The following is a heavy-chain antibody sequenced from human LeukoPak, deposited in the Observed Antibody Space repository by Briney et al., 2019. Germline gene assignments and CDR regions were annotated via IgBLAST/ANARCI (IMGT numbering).Heavy chain of an antibody. J-gene: IGHJ5*02. Sequence: PSETLSLTCAVYGGSFSGYYWSWIRQPPGKGLEWIGEINHSGSTNYNPSLKSRVTISVDTSKNQFSLKLSSVTAADTAVYYCARGRFWSGPSAGSAFDPWGQGTLVTVSS. V-gene: IGHV4-34*01. D-gene: IGHD3-3*01. CDR2: INHSGST. CDR3: ARGRFWSGPSAGSAFDP. CDR1: GGSFSGYY.